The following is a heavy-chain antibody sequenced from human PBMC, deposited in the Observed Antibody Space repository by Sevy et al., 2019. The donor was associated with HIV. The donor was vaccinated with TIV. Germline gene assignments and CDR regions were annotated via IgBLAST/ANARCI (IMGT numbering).Heavy chain of an antibody. J-gene: IGHJ4*02. CDR1: GFTFDDYA. CDR2: IGWNSGFV. CDR3: VKDKRTAMVNGLDY. Sequence: GGSLRLSCAASGFTFDDYALHWVRQAPGKGLEWVSGIGWNSGFVGYADSVKGRFTISRDNAKNSLYLQMNSLRAEDTALYDCVKDKRTAMVNGLDYWGQGTLVTVSS. V-gene: IGHV3-9*01. D-gene: IGHD5-18*01.